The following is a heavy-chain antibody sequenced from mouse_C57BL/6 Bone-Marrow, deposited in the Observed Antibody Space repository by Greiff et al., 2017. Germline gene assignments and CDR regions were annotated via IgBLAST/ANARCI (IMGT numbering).Heavy chain of an antibody. V-gene: IGHV1-22*01. J-gene: IGHJ2*01. D-gene: IGHD1-1*01. CDR2: INPNNGGT. CDR1: GYTFTDYN. CDR3: ARKGYYYGSSSFDY. Sequence: VHVKQSGPELVKPGASVKMSCKASGYTFTDYNMHWVKQSHGKSLEWIGYINPNNGGTSYNQKFKGNATLTLNKSSSTAYMELRSLTSEDSAVYYSARKGYYYGSSSFDYWGQGTTLTVSS.